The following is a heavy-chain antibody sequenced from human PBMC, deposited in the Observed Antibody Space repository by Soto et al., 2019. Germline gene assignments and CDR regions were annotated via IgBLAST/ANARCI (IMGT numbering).Heavy chain of an antibody. D-gene: IGHD6-13*01. J-gene: IGHJ6*02. CDR1: GYTFTSYG. CDR3: ARDPYSSSWYRPDYYYYYGMDV. V-gene: IGHV1-18*01. Sequence: QVQLVQSGAEVKPGASVKVSCKASGYTFTSYGISWVRQAPEQGLEWMGWISAYNGNTNYAQKLQGRVTMTTDTSTSTAYMELRSLRSDDTAVYYCARDPYSSSWYRPDYYYYYGMDVWGQGTTVTVSS. CDR2: ISAYNGNT.